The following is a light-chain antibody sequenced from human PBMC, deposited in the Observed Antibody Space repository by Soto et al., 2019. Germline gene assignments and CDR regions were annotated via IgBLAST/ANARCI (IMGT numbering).Light chain of an antibody. CDR3: ETWDESMEGYV. V-gene: IGLV1-44*01. Sequence: QSVLTHPPSSSVTPGQRVTISCSGINSNIGSNNVKLYQQLPGTAPKLLMYRNDHWPSGVPNNQRPSGVPDRFSGYKSGTSASLALSALQSEDEADYYCETWDESMEGYVLGSGTXVTVL. J-gene: IGLJ1*01. CDR2: RNDHWPSGVPNN. CDR1: NSNIGSNN.